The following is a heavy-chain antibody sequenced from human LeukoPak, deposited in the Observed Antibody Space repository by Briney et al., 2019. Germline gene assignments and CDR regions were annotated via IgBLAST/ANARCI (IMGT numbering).Heavy chain of an antibody. Sequence: GGSLRLSCAASGFTFSSYSMKWVRQAPGKGLEWVSSITSSSSYIYYADSVKGRFTISRDNAKNTLYLEMNSLRAEDTAVYYCARHYDTSGYHYFDFRGQGTLVTLSS. CDR3: ARHYDTSGYHYFDF. V-gene: IGHV3-21*01. CDR2: ITSSSSYI. CDR1: GFTFSSYS. J-gene: IGHJ4*02. D-gene: IGHD3-22*01.